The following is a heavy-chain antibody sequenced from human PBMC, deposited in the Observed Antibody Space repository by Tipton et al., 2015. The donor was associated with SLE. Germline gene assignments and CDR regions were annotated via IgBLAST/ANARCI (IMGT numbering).Heavy chain of an antibody. V-gene: IGHV6-1*01. CDR3: ARGDYYDSRASTSFQH. CDR1: GDSVSSNSAA. CDR2: TYYRSKWYN. Sequence: LVKPTETLSLTCAISGDSVSSNSAAWNWIRQSPSRGLEWLGRTYYRSKWYNDYAVSVKSRISINPDTSKNQFSLQLNSVTPEDTAVYYCARGDYYDSRASTSFQHWGQGTLVTVSS. J-gene: IGHJ1*01. D-gene: IGHD3-22*01.